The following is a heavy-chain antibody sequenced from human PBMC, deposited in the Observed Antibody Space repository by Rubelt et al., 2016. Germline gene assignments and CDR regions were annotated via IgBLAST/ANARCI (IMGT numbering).Heavy chain of an antibody. CDR3: ARGGRYYGSGSYQRHNWFDP. V-gene: IGHV4-34*01. D-gene: IGHD3-10*01. CDR1: GGSFSGYY. Sequence: QVQLQQWGAGLLKPSETLSLTCAVYGGSFSGYYWSWIRQPPGKGLEWLGEINHSGSTNYNPSLKSRVTISVDPPKNQFSLKLSSATAADPAVYYGARGGRYYGSGSYQRHNWFDPWGQGTLVTVSS. CDR2: INHSGST. J-gene: IGHJ5*02.